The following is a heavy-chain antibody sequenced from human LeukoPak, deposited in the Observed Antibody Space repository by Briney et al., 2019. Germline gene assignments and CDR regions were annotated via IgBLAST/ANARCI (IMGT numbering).Heavy chain of an antibody. CDR1: GYSISSGYY. J-gene: IGHJ4*02. D-gene: IGHD3-22*01. Sequence: SETLSLTCTVSGYSISSGYYWGWIRQPPGKGLEWIGSIYHSGSTYYNPSLKSRVTISVDTSKNQFSLKLSSVTAADTAVYYCARGGEYYYDSSGYYFDYWGQGTLVTVSS. CDR3: ARGGEYYYDSSGYYFDY. CDR2: IYHSGST. V-gene: IGHV4-38-2*02.